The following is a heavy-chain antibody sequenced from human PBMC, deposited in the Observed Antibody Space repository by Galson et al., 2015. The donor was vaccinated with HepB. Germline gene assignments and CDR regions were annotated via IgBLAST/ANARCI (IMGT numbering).Heavy chain of an antibody. CDR2: IIPILGIA. D-gene: IGHD2-15*01. CDR1: GGTFSSYT. Sequence: SVKVSCKASGGTFSSYTISWVRQAPGQGLEWMGRIIPILGIANYAQKFQGRVTITADKSTSTAYMELSSLRSEDTAVYYCASGIPADKAAATPRVDPRYGMDVWGQGTTVTVSS. CDR3: ASGIPADKAAATPRVDPRYGMDV. V-gene: IGHV1-69*02. J-gene: IGHJ6*02.